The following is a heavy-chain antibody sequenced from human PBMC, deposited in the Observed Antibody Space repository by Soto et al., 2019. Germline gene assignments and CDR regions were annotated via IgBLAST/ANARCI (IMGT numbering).Heavy chain of an antibody. D-gene: IGHD3-9*01. Sequence: ASVKVSCKASGCAFTTYDINWVRQATGQGLEWMGWISAYNGNTNYAQKLQGRVTMTTDTSTSTAYMELRSLRSDDTAVYYCARVGYDILTGYYLSYYYYYYMDVWGKGTTVTVSS. J-gene: IGHJ6*03. CDR1: GCAFTTYD. V-gene: IGHV1-18*01. CDR2: ISAYNGNT. CDR3: ARVGYDILTGYYLSYYYYYYMDV.